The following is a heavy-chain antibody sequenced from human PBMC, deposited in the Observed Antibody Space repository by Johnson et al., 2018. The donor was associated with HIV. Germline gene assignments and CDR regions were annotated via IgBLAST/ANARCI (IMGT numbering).Heavy chain of an antibody. CDR3: ARDVGAFDI. J-gene: IGHJ3*02. CDR1: GFTFSSHA. Sequence: VQLVESGGGVVQPGRSLRLSCAASGFTFSSHAMHWVRQAPGKGLEWVAVISYDGSNKYYADSVKGRFTISRDNSKNTLYLQMDSLRTEDTAVYYCARDVGAFDIWGQGTMVTVSS. V-gene: IGHV3-30*04. CDR2: ISYDGSNK.